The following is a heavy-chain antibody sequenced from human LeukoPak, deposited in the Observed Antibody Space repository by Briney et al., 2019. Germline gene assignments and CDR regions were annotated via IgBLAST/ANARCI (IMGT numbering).Heavy chain of an antibody. CDR1: GFTFSSYD. Sequence: GGSLRLSCAASGFTFSSYDIHWVRQAPGKGLEWVAFIRYDGSNKYYADSVKGRFTISRDNSKNTLYLQMNSLRAEDTALYYCAKGTIWFGESFETGSFDYWGQGTLVTVSS. J-gene: IGHJ4*02. CDR2: IRYDGSNK. D-gene: IGHD3-10*01. CDR3: AKGTIWFGESFETGSFDY. V-gene: IGHV3-30*02.